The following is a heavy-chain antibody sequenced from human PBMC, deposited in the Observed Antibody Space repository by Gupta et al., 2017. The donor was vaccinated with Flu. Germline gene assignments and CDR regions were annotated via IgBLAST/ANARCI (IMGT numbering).Heavy chain of an antibody. J-gene: IGHJ5*02. CDR1: GGTISSYY. CDR3: ARRGKRWLQFQGFDH. D-gene: IGHD5-24*01. Sequence: QVPLQESGPGLVKPSETLSLTCTGSGGTISSYYWSWIRQPPGKGLEWIGYIYYSGSTNYNPPLKSRVTISVDTSKNQFSLKLSSVTAADTAVYYCARRGKRWLQFQGFDHWGQGTLVTVSS. CDR2: IYYSGST. V-gene: IGHV4-59*01.